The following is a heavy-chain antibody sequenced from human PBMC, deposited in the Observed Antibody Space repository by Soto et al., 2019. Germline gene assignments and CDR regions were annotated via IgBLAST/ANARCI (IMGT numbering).Heavy chain of an antibody. V-gene: IGHV1-3*01. CDR2: INPGNGQA. Sequence: QVQLVQSGAEVKKPGASVKISCKASGYTFTSNAIHWVRQAPGQRLEWMGWINPGNGQAEYSQKFQGSVAITRNTSSSTAYMELSTLTSEDTAVYFCARDQREVEVNFCDYWGQGTLVTVS. CDR1: GYTFTSNA. D-gene: IGHD6-25*01. J-gene: IGHJ4*02. CDR3: ARDQREVEVNFCDY.